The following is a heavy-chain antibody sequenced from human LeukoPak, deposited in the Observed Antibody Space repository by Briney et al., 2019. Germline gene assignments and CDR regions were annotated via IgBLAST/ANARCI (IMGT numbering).Heavy chain of an antibody. CDR1: GFTFSSYS. D-gene: IGHD2-2*01. J-gene: IGHJ4*02. Sequence: GGSLRLSCAASGFTFSSYSMNWIRQAPGKGLEWVSSISSSSSYIYYADSVKGRFTISRDTAKNSLYLQMNSLRAEDTAVYYCERAPPQDIVVVPAAQGFDYWGQATLVTVSS. CDR3: ERAPPQDIVVVPAAQGFDY. V-gene: IGHV3-21*01. CDR2: ISSSSSYI.